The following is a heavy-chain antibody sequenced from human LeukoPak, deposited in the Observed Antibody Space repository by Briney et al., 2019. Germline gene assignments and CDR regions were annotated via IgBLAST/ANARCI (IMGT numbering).Heavy chain of an antibody. CDR1: GGSISSSSYY. V-gene: IGHV4-39*07. CDR2: IYYSGST. Sequence: SETLSLTCTVSGGSISSSSYYWGWIRQPPGKGLEWIGSIYYSGSTYYNPSLKSRVTLSVDTSKNQFSLKLSSVTAADTAVYYCSRGCSAGSCYGEYWGQGTLVTVSS. CDR3: SRGCSAGSCYGEY. D-gene: IGHD2-15*01. J-gene: IGHJ4*02.